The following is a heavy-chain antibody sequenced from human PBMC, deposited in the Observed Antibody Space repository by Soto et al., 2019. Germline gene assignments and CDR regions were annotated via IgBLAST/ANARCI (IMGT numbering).Heavy chain of an antibody. V-gene: IGHV3-30-3*01. CDR3: AKDPSGITLYYFDY. CDR2: ISYDGSNK. CDR1: GFTFSSYA. Sequence: GGSLRLSCAASGFTFSSYAMHWVRQAPGKGLEWVAVISYDGSNKYYADSVKGRFTISRDNSKNTLYLQMNSLRAEDTAVYYCAKDPSGITLYYFDYWGQGTLVTVSS. J-gene: IGHJ4*02. D-gene: IGHD3-10*01.